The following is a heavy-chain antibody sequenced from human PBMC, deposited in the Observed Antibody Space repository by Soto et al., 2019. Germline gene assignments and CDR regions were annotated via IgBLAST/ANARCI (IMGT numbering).Heavy chain of an antibody. CDR1: GGSFSGYY. V-gene: IGHV4-34*01. Sequence: QAQLQQWGAGLLKPSENLSLTCAVYGGSFSGYYWSWIRQPPGKGLEWIGEINHSGSTNYNPSLKSRVTISVDTSKNQFSLKLSSVTAADTAVYYCARVTGRYYYGMDVWGQGTTVTVSS. J-gene: IGHJ6*02. CDR2: INHSGST. CDR3: ARVTGRYYYGMDV.